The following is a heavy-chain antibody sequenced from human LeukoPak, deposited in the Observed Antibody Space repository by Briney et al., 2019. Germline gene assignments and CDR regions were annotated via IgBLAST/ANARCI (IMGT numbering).Heavy chain of an antibody. CDR1: GLTFSSDS. J-gene: IGHJ4*02. CDR3: ARESSEAFVN. CDR2: MSSTSSHI. V-gene: IGHV3-21*01. Sequence: PGGSLRLSCEASGLTFSSDSMNWVRQAPGKGLEWVSSMSSTSSHIYYADSVKGRFTISRDNARNSLYLQMKRPRVEDTAVYYCARESSEAFVNWGQGTLVTVSS.